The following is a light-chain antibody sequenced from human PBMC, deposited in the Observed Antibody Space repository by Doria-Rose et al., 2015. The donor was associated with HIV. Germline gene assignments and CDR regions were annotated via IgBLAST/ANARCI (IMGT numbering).Light chain of an antibody. CDR1: QSFSSTY. V-gene: IGKV3-20*01. J-gene: IGKJ1*01. CDR2: DGS. CDR3: HQYGTSWT. Sequence: TQPPGTLSLSPGVRATLSCRASQSFSSTYLACYQQKLGQAPSLLIYDGSTGATGVPDRFSASGSGTDFTLTITRLEPEDFALYYCHQYGTSWTFGQGTKVEI.